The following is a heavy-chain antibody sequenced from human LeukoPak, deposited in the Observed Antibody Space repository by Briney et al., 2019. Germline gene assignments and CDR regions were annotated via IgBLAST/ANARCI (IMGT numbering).Heavy chain of an antibody. V-gene: IGHV1-18*01. Sequence: ASVKVSCKAFGYTFTSYGISWVRQAPGQGLEWMGWISAYNGNTNYAQKLQGRVTMTTDTSTSTAYMELRSLRSDDTAVYSCAKDSFLSSDYGDFDAFDLWGPGTLVTVSS. CDR2: ISAYNGNT. CDR3: AKDSFLSSDYGDFDAFDL. CDR1: GYTFTSYG. J-gene: IGHJ3*01. D-gene: IGHD4-17*01.